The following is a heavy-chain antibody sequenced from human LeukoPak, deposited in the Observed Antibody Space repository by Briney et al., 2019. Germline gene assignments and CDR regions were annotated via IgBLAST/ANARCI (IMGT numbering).Heavy chain of an antibody. CDR3: AKGGGYEAQYYYYYLDV. V-gene: IGHV3-30*02. CDR2: IRYDGSNK. D-gene: IGHD5-12*01. Sequence: PGGSLRLSCAASGFTFSSYGMYWVRQAPGKGLEWVAFIRYDGSNKYYAGSVKGRFTVSRDNSKNTLYLQMKSQRAEDTAVYYCAKGGGYEAQYYYYYLDVWGKGTTVTISS. CDR1: GFTFSSYG. J-gene: IGHJ6*03.